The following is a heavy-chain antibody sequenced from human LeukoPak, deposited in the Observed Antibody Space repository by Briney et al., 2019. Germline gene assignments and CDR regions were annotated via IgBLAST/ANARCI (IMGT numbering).Heavy chain of an antibody. CDR1: GFTFSSYT. J-gene: IGHJ4*02. D-gene: IGHD4-17*01. CDR2: ISSSTTI. Sequence: GGSLRLSCAASGFTFSSYTMNWVRQAPGKGLEWVSYISSSTTIYYADSVRGRFTISRGNAKNSLYLQMNSLRDEDTAVYYCARVYGDYRVDYWGQGTLVTVSS. CDR3: ARVYGDYRVDY. V-gene: IGHV3-48*02.